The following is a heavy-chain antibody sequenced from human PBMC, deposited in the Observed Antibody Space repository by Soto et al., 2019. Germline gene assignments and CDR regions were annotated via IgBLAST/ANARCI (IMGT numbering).Heavy chain of an antibody. V-gene: IGHV3-23*01. J-gene: IGHJ6*02. CDR2: ISGSGGST. CDR3: AKNVWGITIFGGMDV. CDR1: GFTFSSYA. D-gene: IGHD3-9*01. Sequence: EVQLLESGGGLVQPGGSLRLSCAASGFTFSSYAMSWVRQAPGKGLEWVSAISGSGGSTYYADSVKGRFTISRDNSKNTLYLQMNSMRAEDTAVYYCAKNVWGITIFGGMDVWGQGTTVTVSS.